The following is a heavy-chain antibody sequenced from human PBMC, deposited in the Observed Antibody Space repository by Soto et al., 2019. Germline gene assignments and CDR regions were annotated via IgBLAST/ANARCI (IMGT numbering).Heavy chain of an antibody. Sequence: GGSLRLSCAASGFTFDDYTMHWVRQAPGKGLEWVSLISWDGGSTYYADSVKGRSTISRDNSKNSLYLQMNSLRTEDTALYYCAKDIGRVVPAATYYGMDVWGQGTTVTVSS. CDR3: AKDIGRVVPAATYYGMDV. D-gene: IGHD2-2*01. CDR1: GFTFDDYT. V-gene: IGHV3-43*01. J-gene: IGHJ6*02. CDR2: ISWDGGST.